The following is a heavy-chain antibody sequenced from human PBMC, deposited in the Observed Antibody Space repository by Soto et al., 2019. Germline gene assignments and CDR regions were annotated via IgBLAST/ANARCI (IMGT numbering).Heavy chain of an antibody. CDR2: MNPNSGNT. D-gene: IGHD3-16*02. CDR3: ARGPPMITFGGVIVPRPHDAFDI. V-gene: IGHV1-8*01. CDR1: GYTFTSYD. Sequence: ASVKVSCKASGYTFTSYDINWVRQATGQGLEWMGWMNPNSGNTGYAQKFQGRVTMTRNTSISTAYMELSSLRSEDTAVYCCARGPPMITFGGVIVPRPHDAFDIWGQGTMVTVSS. J-gene: IGHJ3*02.